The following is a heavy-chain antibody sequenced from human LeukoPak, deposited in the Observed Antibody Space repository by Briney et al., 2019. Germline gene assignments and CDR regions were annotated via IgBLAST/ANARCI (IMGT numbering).Heavy chain of an antibody. CDR3: AKGGWYYYDSSGYRQHYFDY. D-gene: IGHD3-22*01. CDR1: GFTVSSNY. J-gene: IGHJ4*02. V-gene: IGHV3-30*18. CDR2: ISYDGSNK. Sequence: GGSLRLSCAASGFTVSSNYMTWVRQAPGKGLEWVAVISYDGSNKYYADSVKGRFTISRDNSKNTLYLQMNSLRAEDTAVYYCAKGGWYYYDSSGYRQHYFDYWGQGTLVTVSS.